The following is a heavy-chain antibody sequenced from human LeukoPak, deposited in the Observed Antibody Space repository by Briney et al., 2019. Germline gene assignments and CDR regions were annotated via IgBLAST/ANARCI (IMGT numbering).Heavy chain of an antibody. D-gene: IGHD6-13*01. V-gene: IGHV1-69*04. J-gene: IGHJ4*02. CDR1: GGTFSSYA. CDR2: IIPILGIA. Sequence: SVKVSCKATGGTFSSYAISWVRQAPGQGLEWMGRIIPILGIANYAQKFQGRVTITADKSTSTAYMELSSLRSEDTAVYYCARSLSSYDFDYWGQGTLVTVSS. CDR3: ARSLSSYDFDY.